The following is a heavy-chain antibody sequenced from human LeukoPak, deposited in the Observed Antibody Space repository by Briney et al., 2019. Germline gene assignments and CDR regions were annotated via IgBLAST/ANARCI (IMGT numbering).Heavy chain of an antibody. CDR1: GGSFSGYY. J-gene: IGHJ4*02. CDR2: INHSGST. D-gene: IGHD5-24*01. V-gene: IGHV4-34*01. Sequence: SETLSLTYAVYGGSFSGYYWSWIRQPPGKGLEWIGEINHSGSTNYNPSLKSRVTISVDTSKNQFSLKLSSVTAADTAVYYCARGGRWLQFQFDYWGQGTLVTVSS. CDR3: ARGGRWLQFQFDY.